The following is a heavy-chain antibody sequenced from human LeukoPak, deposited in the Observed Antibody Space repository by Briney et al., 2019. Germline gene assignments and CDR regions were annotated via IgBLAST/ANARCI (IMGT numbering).Heavy chain of an antibody. CDR1: GFTFSGYW. J-gene: IGHJ4*02. D-gene: IGHD2-15*01. CDR3: TSSYCSGDNCNFFDY. V-gene: IGHV3-74*03. Sequence: PGGSLRLSCAASGFTFSGYWMHWVRQGPGKGLVWVSRISGDGRTTTYADSVKGRFTISRDNAKNTLYLQMNSLRAEDTAMYYCTSSYCSGDNCNFFDYWGQGTLVTVSS. CDR2: ISGDGRTT.